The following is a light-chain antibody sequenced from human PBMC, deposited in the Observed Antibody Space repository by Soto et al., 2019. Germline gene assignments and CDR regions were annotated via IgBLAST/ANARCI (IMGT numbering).Light chain of an antibody. V-gene: IGKV1-5*03. CDR1: QSISTY. CDR3: QQYSSYSLT. J-gene: IGKJ1*01. CDR2: KAS. Sequence: DIQMTQSPSTLSASVGDRVTITCRASQSISTYLAWYQQKPGKAPKLLIYKASNLESGVPSRFSGSGSGTEFTLTISSLQPYDLATYYCQQYSSYSLTFGQGTQVEIK.